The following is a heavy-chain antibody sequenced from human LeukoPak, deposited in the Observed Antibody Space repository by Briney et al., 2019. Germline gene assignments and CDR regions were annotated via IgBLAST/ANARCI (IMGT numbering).Heavy chain of an antibody. V-gene: IGHV4-61*02. CDR3: EKETREIRGDWFAP. J-gene: IGHJ5*02. CDR2: IYTSGST. Sequence: SGTLSLTCTVSGVSISSGRYFWSWIRQPAGKGREWVVCIYTSGSTNYNPSLKSRVTISVDTSKNQYSRNLTSVTAAHTCVYYWEKETREIRGDWFAPGGQGTLATVSA. D-gene: IGHD1-26*01. CDR1: GVSISSGRYF.